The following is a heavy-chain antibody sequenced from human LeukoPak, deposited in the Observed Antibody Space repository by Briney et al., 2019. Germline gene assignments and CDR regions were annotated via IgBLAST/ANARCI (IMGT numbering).Heavy chain of an antibody. CDR1: GGSISSSNW. V-gene: IGHV4-4*02. CDR3: ARDDRDSSSSGGFDY. J-gene: IGHJ4*02. Sequence: PSETLSLTCAVSGGSISSSNWWSWVRQPPGKGLEWIGEIYHSGSANYNPSLKSRVTISVDKSKNQFSLKLRSVTAADTAVYYCARDDRDSSSSGGFDYWGQGTLVTVSS. CDR2: IYHSGSA. D-gene: IGHD6-6*01.